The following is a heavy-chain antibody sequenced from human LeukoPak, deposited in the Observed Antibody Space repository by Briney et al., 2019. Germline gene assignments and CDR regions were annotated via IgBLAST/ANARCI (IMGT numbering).Heavy chain of an antibody. V-gene: IGHV7-4-1*02. CDR1: GGTFSSYA. Sequence: GASVKVSCKASGGTFSSYAISWVRQAPGQGLEWMGWINTNTGNPTYAQGFTGRFVFSLDTSVSTAYLQISSLKAEDTAVYYCAREAPRYDSSGYGFDPWGQGTLVTVSS. J-gene: IGHJ5*02. CDR3: AREAPRYDSSGYGFDP. CDR2: INTNTGNP. D-gene: IGHD3-22*01.